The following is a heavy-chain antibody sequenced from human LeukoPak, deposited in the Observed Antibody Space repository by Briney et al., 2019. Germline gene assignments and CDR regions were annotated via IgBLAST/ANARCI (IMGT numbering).Heavy chain of an antibody. Sequence: PSETLSLTCTVSGGSISGYFWSWIRQPPGKGLEWIGYIYNSGSTNYNPSLKSRVTISVDTSKNQFSLKLSSVTAADTAVYYCARGAKAGGSGLVYWGQGTLVTVSS. V-gene: IGHV4-59*08. J-gene: IGHJ4*02. CDR1: GGSISGYF. CDR3: ARGAKAGGSGLVY. D-gene: IGHD3/OR15-3a*01. CDR2: IYNSGST.